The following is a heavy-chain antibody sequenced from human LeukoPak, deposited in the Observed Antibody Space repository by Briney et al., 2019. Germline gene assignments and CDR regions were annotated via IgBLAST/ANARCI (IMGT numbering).Heavy chain of an antibody. J-gene: IGHJ3*02. D-gene: IGHD2-15*01. Sequence: ASVEVSCKTSGYTFTDYYMQWVRQATGQGLEWMGWINPSDGDTKSARKFQGRVTMTRDTSISTAYLELSRLTSDDTAIYYCARDCSGADCYSGNAFDIWGQGTMVTVSS. CDR2: INPSDGDT. V-gene: IGHV1-2*02. CDR1: GYTFTDYY. CDR3: ARDCSGADCYSGNAFDI.